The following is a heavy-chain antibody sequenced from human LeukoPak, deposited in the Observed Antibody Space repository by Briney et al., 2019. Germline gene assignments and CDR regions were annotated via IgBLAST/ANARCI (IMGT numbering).Heavy chain of an antibody. D-gene: IGHD3-10*01. CDR1: GGSISSGGYY. Sequence: SETLSLTCTVSGGSISSGGYYWSWIRQPPGKGLEWIGYIYHSGSTYYNPSLKSRVTISVDTSKNQFSLKLSSVTAADTAVYYCARKEYYYDAFDIWGQGTMVTVSS. J-gene: IGHJ3*02. V-gene: IGHV4-30-2*01. CDR3: ARKEYYYDAFDI. CDR2: IYHSGST.